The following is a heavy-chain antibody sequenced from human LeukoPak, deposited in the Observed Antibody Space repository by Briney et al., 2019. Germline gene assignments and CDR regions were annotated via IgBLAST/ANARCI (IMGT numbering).Heavy chain of an antibody. CDR1: GFTVSSNY. J-gene: IGHJ4*02. D-gene: IGHD2-21*01. CDR3: ERGYSSDN. V-gene: IGHV3-66*01. CDR2: IYSGGST. Sequence: GGSLRLSCAASGFTVSSNYMSWVRQAPGKGLEWVSVIYSGGSTYYADSVKGRFTISRDNSKNTLNLQMNSLRVEDAAVYYCERGYSSDNGGQGTLVTVSS.